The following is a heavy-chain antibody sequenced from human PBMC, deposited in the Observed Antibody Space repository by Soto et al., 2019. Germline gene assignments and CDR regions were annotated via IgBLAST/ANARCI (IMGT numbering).Heavy chain of an antibody. V-gene: IGHV1-69*01. D-gene: IGHD2-21*02. CDR1: GGTFRNYV. J-gene: IGHJ6*02. Sequence: QVQLVQSGAEVKKPGSSVKVSCKASGGTFRNYVISWLRQAPGQGLEWMGGTMPIYDTANYAQKFQGRVTITADESTTTVYMELSGLKSEDTAVYFCARDWPDTYCGGDCPLGYYYHGMDVWGQGTAVTVSS. CDR3: ARDWPDTYCGGDCPLGYYYHGMDV. CDR2: TMPIYDTA.